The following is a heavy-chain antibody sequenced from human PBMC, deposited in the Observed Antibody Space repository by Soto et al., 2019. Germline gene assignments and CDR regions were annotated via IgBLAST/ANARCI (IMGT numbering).Heavy chain of an antibody. Sequence: GGSLRLSCAASGFTFSSYGMHWVRQAPGKGLEWVAVISYDGSNKYYADSVKGRFTISRDNSKNTLYLQMNSLRAEDTAVYYCAKDLPYYYDSSGYDGVFDYWGQGTLVTVSS. CDR1: GFTFSSYG. V-gene: IGHV3-30*18. J-gene: IGHJ4*02. CDR2: ISYDGSNK. D-gene: IGHD3-22*01. CDR3: AKDLPYYYDSSGYDGVFDY.